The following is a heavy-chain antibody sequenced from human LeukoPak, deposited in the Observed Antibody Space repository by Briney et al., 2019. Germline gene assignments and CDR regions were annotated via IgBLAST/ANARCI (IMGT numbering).Heavy chain of an antibody. Sequence: VGSLRLSCAASGFIFSDYEMNWVRQAPGKGLEWVSYSTSSGTITHYTDSVKGRFTMSRDNTKSLLYLQMNSLRAEDTAVYYCTSYSYAGNYWGQGTPVTVSS. D-gene: IGHD5-18*01. V-gene: IGHV3-48*03. CDR2: STSSGTIT. J-gene: IGHJ4*02. CDR3: TSYSYAGNY. CDR1: GFIFSDYE.